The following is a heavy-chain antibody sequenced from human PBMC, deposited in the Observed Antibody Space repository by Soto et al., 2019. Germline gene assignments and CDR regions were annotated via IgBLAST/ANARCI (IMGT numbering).Heavy chain of an antibody. V-gene: IGHV4-30-4*01. Sequence: QVQLQESGPGLVKPSQTLSLTCTVSGGSISSGDYYWSWIRQPPGKGLEWIGYIYYSGSTYYNPSLKSRVTISVDTSKNQFSLKLSSVTAADTAVYYCARDRARLIYYDSSGSNYFDYWGQGTLVTVSS. CDR3: ARDRARLIYYDSSGSNYFDY. D-gene: IGHD3-22*01. CDR1: GGSISSGDYY. CDR2: IYYSGST. J-gene: IGHJ4*02.